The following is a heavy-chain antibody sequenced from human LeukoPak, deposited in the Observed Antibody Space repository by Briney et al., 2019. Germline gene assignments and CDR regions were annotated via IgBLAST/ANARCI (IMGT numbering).Heavy chain of an antibody. D-gene: IGHD4-17*01. Sequence: PSETLSLTCSVSDGSINSYYWNWIRRPPGKGLEWIGYINYNGNTNYSPSLKSRVTMSVDTSKNQFSLKLSSVTAADTAVYSCARGGDYGDYVFDYWGQGTLVTVSS. CDR3: ARGGDYGDYVFDY. CDR2: INYNGNT. V-gene: IGHV4-59*01. CDR1: DGSINSYY. J-gene: IGHJ4*02.